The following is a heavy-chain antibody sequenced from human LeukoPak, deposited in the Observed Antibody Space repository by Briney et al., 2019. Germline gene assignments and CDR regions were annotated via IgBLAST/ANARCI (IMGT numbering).Heavy chain of an antibody. J-gene: IGHJ4*02. CDR2: IDWNGGTT. D-gene: IGHD2-15*01. CDR3: ARDCSPGCSY. V-gene: IGHV3-20*04. Sequence: GGSLRLSCAASGFTFDDYGMSWVRQTPGKGLEWVSGIDWNGGTTAYADSVKGRFTISRDNAKNSLYLQMNSLRAEDTALYYCARDCSPGCSYWGQGTLVTVSS. CDR1: GFTFDDYG.